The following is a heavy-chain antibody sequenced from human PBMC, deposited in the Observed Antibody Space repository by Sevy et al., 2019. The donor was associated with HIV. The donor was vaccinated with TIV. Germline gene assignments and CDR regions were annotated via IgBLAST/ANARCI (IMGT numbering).Heavy chain of an antibody. D-gene: IGHD1-1*01. J-gene: IGHJ2*01. Sequence: ASVKVSCKPSGYPFTDHSVNWVRQAPGQGLEWMGWINPANGDTHYPRKFRGRVTLTRDTSTDTVYMELGWLTSDDTADYFCARVKPSSGVWMSDWHFDLWGRGTLVTVSS. CDR1: GYPFTDHS. CDR3: ARVKPSSGVWMSDWHFDL. CDR2: INPANGDT. V-gene: IGHV1-2*02.